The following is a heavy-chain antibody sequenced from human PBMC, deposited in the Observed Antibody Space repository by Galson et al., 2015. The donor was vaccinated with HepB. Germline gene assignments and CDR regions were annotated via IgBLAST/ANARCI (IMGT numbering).Heavy chain of an antibody. CDR1: GGTFRSYA. Sequence: SVKVSCKASGGTFRSYAISWVRQAPGQGLEWMGGIIPLFNTSNYALKFQDRVTITADKSTNTSYMELTSLRSADTAVYYCASAITMIRGIFFQKKYGLDVWGQATLVTVSS. CDR3: ASAITMIRGIFFQKKYGLDV. V-gene: IGHV1-69*06. D-gene: IGHD3-10*01. CDR2: IIPLFNTS. J-gene: IGHJ4*02.